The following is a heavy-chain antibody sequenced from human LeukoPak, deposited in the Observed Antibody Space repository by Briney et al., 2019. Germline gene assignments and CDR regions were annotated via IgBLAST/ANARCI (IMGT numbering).Heavy chain of an antibody. V-gene: IGHV1-2*02. CDR3: GRGRGGGATSRDDY. CDR2: INHNSGGT. D-gene: IGHD1-26*01. Sequence: TVKLSCKASVYTFTGYYMHWVPQAPGQGREGRRWINHNSGGTNYAQKFPGRVPITRNTSISTANTAQSSVISEDTAGYYCGRGRGGGATSRDDYWGQGTLVTVSS. CDR1: VYTFTGYY. J-gene: IGHJ4*02.